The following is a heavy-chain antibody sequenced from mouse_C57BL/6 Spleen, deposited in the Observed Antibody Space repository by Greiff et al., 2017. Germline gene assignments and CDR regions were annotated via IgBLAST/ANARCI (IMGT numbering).Heavy chain of an antibody. D-gene: IGHD3-2*02. CDR1: GYTFTGYW. CDR2: ILPGSGST. Sequence: QVQLQQSGAELMKPGASVKLSCKATGYTFTGYWIEWVKPRPGPGLEWIGEILPGSGSTNYNEKFKGKATFSADTSSNPAYMQLSSLTTEDSAIYYCARWGQLRPAWFAYWGQGTLVTVSA. CDR3: ARWGQLRPAWFAY. V-gene: IGHV1-9*01. J-gene: IGHJ3*01.